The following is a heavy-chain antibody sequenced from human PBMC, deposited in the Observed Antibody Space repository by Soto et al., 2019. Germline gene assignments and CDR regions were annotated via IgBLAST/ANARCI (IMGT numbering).Heavy chain of an antibody. CDR3: ARNLDLGYCSGGSCPSAFDI. CDR2: IYYSGST. Sequence: TSETLSLTCTVSGGSISSYYWSWIRQPPGKGLEWIGYIYYSGSTNYNPSLKSRVTISVDTSKNQFSLKLSSVTAADTAVYYCARNLDLGYCSGGSCPSAFDIWGQGTMVTVSS. J-gene: IGHJ3*02. V-gene: IGHV4-59*01. D-gene: IGHD2-15*01. CDR1: GGSISSYY.